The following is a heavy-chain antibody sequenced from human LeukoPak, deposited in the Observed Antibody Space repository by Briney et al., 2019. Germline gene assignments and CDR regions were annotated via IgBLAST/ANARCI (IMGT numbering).Heavy chain of an antibody. D-gene: IGHD6-19*01. CDR2: IYYSGST. J-gene: IGHJ4*02. CDR3: ARALRLVYY. CDR1: GGSISSSSYY. Sequence: PSETLSLTCTVSGGSISSSSYYWGWIRQPPGKGLVWIGSIYYSGSTYYNPSLKSRVTISVDTSKNQFSLKLSSVTAADTAVYYCARALRLVYYWGQGTLVTVSS. V-gene: IGHV4-39*07.